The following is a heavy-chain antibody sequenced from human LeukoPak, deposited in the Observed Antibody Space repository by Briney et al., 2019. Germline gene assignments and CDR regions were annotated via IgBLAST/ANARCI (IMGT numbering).Heavy chain of an antibody. J-gene: IGHJ4*02. Sequence: PGGSLRLSCAASGFTFNSYAMSWVRQAPGKGLEWVSSIGGSGGNTYYADSVKGRFSISRDNSKNTLYLQMNSLRAEDTAVYYCAKSGLTVLVVVDFWGQGTLVTVSS. CDR2: IGGSGGNT. CDR1: GFTFNSYA. CDR3: AKSGLTVLVVVDF. V-gene: IGHV3-23*01. D-gene: IGHD3-22*01.